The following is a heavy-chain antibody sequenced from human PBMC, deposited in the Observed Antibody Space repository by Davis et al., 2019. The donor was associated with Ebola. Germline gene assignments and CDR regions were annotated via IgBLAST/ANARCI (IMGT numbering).Heavy chain of an antibody. J-gene: IGHJ4*02. D-gene: IGHD2-15*01. CDR2: IYSGGNT. Sequence: GESLKISCVASGFTVSNTYMTWVRQAPGKGLEWVSVIYSGGNTYYGDSVKGRFTISRDNSKNTLYLQMSSVRPEDSAVYYCASSSIRHSDLWYSLDYWGQGTLVTVSS. V-gene: IGHV3-66*02. CDR1: GFTVSNTY. CDR3: ASSSIRHSDLWYSLDY.